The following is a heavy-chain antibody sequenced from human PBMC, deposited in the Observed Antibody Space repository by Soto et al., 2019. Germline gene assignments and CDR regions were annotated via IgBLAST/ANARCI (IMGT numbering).Heavy chain of an antibody. D-gene: IGHD3-22*01. Sequence: SETLSLTCTVSGGSISSYYWSWIRQPPGKGLEWIGYIYYSGSTNYNPSLKSRVTISVDTSKNQFSLKLSSVTAADTAVYYCARGYYYDSSGYYDDYWGQGTLVTVSS. J-gene: IGHJ4*02. CDR2: IYYSGST. CDR3: ARGYYYDSSGYYDDY. CDR1: GGSISSYY. V-gene: IGHV4-59*01.